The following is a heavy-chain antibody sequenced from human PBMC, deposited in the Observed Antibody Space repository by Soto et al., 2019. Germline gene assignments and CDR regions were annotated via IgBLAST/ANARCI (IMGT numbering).Heavy chain of an antibody. V-gene: IGHV3-21*01. J-gene: IGHJ6*03. CDR3: ARLWFGELLYSFYYYMDV. Sequence: GSLRLSCAASGFTFSSYSMNWVRQAPGKGLEWVSSISSSSSYIYYADSVKGRFTISRDNAKNSLYLQMNSLRAEDTAVYYCARLWFGELLYSFYYYMDVWGKGTTVTVSS. CDR2: ISSSSSYI. D-gene: IGHD3-10*01. CDR1: GFTFSSYS.